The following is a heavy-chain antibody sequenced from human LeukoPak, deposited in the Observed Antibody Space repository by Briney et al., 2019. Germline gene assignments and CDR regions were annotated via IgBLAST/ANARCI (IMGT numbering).Heavy chain of an antibody. Sequence: ASVKVSCKASGYTFTNYAMHWVRQAPGQRLEWMGWINVGNGNTKYSQKFQGRVTITRDTSASSAYMQLSSLRSEDTAVYYCARKTYGDYVYFDLWGRGTLVTVSS. CDR3: ARKTYGDYVYFDL. J-gene: IGHJ2*01. V-gene: IGHV1-3*01. CDR2: INVGNGNT. CDR1: GYTFTNYA. D-gene: IGHD4-17*01.